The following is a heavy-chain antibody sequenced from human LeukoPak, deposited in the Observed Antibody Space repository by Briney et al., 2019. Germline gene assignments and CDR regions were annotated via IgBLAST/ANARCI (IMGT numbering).Heavy chain of an antibody. J-gene: IGHJ6*02. V-gene: IGHV3-21*01. D-gene: IGHD3-9*01. Sequence: GGSLRPSCEASGFIFSSHSMNWVRQAPGKGLEWVSSISGSSSYIYYADSVKGRFTISRDNAKNSLYLQMSSLRVEDTAVYYCARMYILTYYYGLDVWGQGTTVTVSS. CDR1: GFIFSSHS. CDR2: ISGSSSYI. CDR3: ARMYILTYYYGLDV.